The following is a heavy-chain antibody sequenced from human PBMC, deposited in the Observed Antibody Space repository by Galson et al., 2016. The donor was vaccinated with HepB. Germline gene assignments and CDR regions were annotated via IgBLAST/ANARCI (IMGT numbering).Heavy chain of an antibody. D-gene: IGHD3-10*01. J-gene: IGHJ3*02. Sequence: SLRLSCAASGFTFNDYAMNWVRQAPGKGLEWVSSITSAGTYIYYSGSVKGRFTISRDNAKSFLYLQMNSLRAEDTALYYCARKGREYAGSGSGFDTWGQGTVVTVSS. CDR2: ITSAGTYI. CDR1: GFTFNDYA. CDR3: ARKGREYAGSGSGFDT. V-gene: IGHV3-21*01.